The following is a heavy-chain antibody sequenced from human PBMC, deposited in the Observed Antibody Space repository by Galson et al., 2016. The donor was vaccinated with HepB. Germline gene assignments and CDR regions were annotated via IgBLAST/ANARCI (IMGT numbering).Heavy chain of an antibody. D-gene: IGHD2-21*01. CDR3: ARHLWGSDSFDV. CDR2: IDPRDSYT. J-gene: IGHJ3*01. V-gene: IGHV5-10-1*01. CDR1: GYIFSTYW. Sequence: QSGAEVKKSGESLKISCKGSGYIFSTYWIGWVRQMPGKGLEWMGRIDPRDSYTNYSPSFQGHVTISADKSVSTAYLQWSSLTASDTAIYYCARHLWGSDSFDVWGQGTMLSVSS.